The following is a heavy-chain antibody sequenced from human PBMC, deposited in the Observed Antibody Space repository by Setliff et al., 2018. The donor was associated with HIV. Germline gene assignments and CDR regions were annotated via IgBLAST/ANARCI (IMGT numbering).Heavy chain of an antibody. J-gene: IGHJ2*01. Sequence: SEILSLTCTVSGHSITSGRYFWSWIRQRPGKGLEWLGYIYSTGSTYYNPSLTSRVSISLDTSKNQFSLKLRSVTAADTAVYYCARGAYYDILTAYFSYFDLWGRGTLVTVSS. CDR2: IYSTGST. V-gene: IGHV4-31*03. CDR1: GHSITSGRYF. CDR3: ARGAYYDILTAYFSYFDL. D-gene: IGHD3-9*01.